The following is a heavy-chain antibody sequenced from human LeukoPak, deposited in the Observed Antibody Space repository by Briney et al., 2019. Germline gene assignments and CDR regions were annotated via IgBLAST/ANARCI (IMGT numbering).Heavy chain of an antibody. CDR2: ISAYNGNT. Sequence: ASVKVSCKTSGYTFTSYGISWVRQAPGQGLEWMGWISAYNGNTKYAQKVQGRVTVTTDTSTSTAYMDLRSLRSDDTAVYYCASWYYYDSSGSYYFDYWGQGTLVTVSS. CDR3: ASWYYYDSSGSYYFDY. CDR1: GYTFTSYG. V-gene: IGHV1-18*01. J-gene: IGHJ4*02. D-gene: IGHD3-22*01.